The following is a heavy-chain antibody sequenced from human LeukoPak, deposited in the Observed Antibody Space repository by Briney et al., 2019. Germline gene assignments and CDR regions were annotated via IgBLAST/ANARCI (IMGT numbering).Heavy chain of an antibody. D-gene: IGHD6-19*01. CDR2: ISSNGGST. CDR3: VKGCSGWYSGTDY. J-gene: IGHJ4*02. CDR1: GVTFSSYA. Sequence: PGGSLRLSCSASGVTFSSYAMHWVRQAPGKGLEYVSAISSNGGSTYYADSVKGRFTISRDNSKNTLYLQMSSLRAEDTAVYYCVKGCSGWYSGTDYWGQGTLVTVSS. V-gene: IGHV3-64D*06.